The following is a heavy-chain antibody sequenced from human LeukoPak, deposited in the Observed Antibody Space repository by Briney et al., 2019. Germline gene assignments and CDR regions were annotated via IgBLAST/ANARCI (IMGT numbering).Heavy chain of an antibody. Sequence: ASVKVSCKASGGTFSSYAISWVRQAPGQGLEWMGGIIPIFGTANYAQRFQGRVTITADESTSTAYMELSSLRSEDTAVYYCARGQLDYYFDYWGQGTLVTISS. D-gene: IGHD6-13*01. CDR2: IIPIFGTA. V-gene: IGHV1-69*13. J-gene: IGHJ4*02. CDR3: ARGQLDYYFDY. CDR1: GGTFSSYA.